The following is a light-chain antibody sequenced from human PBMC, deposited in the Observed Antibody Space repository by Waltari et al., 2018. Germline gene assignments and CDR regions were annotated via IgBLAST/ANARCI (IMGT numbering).Light chain of an antibody. CDR1: QSLVYSDGNTY. Sequence: DVVMTQSPLSLPVTLGQPASISCRSSQSLVYSDGNTYLNWFQQRPGQSQRRLIYKVSNRDSGVPDRFSGSGSGTDFTLKISRVEAEDVGVYYSMQGTHWTFGQGTKVEIK. V-gene: IGKV2-30*01. J-gene: IGKJ1*01. CDR3: MQGTHWT. CDR2: KVS.